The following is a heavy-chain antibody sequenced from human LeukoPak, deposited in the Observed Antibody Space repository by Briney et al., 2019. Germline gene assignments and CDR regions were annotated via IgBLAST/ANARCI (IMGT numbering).Heavy chain of an antibody. CDR3: AKDTDCKSGSVAFDI. D-gene: IGHD2/OR15-2a*01. CDR2: ISGSGGST. Sequence: GGSLTLSCPASGFIFSRYAMSWVRQAPERGLEWVSAISGSGGSTYYADSVKGRFTISRDNSKNTLYLQMNSLRAEDTAVYYCAKDTDCKSGSVAFDIWGQGTMVTVSS. CDR1: GFIFSRYA. J-gene: IGHJ3*02. V-gene: IGHV3-23*01.